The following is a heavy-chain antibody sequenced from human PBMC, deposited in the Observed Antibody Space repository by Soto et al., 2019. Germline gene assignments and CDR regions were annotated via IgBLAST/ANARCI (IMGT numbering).Heavy chain of an antibody. Sequence: QVQLVESGGGVVQPGRSLRLSCAASGFTFSSYAMHWVRQAPGKGLEWVAVISYDGSNKYYADSVKGRFTISRDNSKNTLYLQMNSLRAKDTAVYYCARAHTPGNAFDIRGQGTMVTVSS. CDR1: GFTFSSYA. V-gene: IGHV3-30-3*01. J-gene: IGHJ3*02. CDR2: ISYDGSNK. CDR3: ARAHTPGNAFDI. D-gene: IGHD2-2*02.